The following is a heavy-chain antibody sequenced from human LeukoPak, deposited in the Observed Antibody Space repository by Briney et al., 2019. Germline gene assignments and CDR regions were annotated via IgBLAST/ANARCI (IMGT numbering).Heavy chain of an antibody. CDR3: ARDRGGGWFDP. D-gene: IGHD3-16*01. CDR2: IYYSGST. Sequence: SETLSLTCTVSGGSISSYYWSWIRQPPGKGLEWIGYIYYSGSTNYNPSLKSRVTISVDTSKNQFSLKLSSVTAADTAVYYCARDRGGGWFDPWGQGTLVTVSA. CDR1: GGSISSYY. J-gene: IGHJ5*02. V-gene: IGHV4-59*01.